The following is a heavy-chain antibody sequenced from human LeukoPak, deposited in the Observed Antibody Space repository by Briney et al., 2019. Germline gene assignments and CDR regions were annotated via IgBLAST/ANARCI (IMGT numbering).Heavy chain of an antibody. V-gene: IGHV3-21*01. CDR1: GFTFSSYS. CDR2: ISSSSSYI. Sequence: GGSLRLSCAASGFTFSSYSMNWVRQAPGKGLEWVSSISSSSSYIYYADSVKGRFTISRDNAKNSLYLQMNSLRAEDTAVYYCASEGAAAPYYFDYWGRGTLVTVSS. D-gene: IGHD6-13*01. CDR3: ASEGAAAPYYFDY. J-gene: IGHJ4*02.